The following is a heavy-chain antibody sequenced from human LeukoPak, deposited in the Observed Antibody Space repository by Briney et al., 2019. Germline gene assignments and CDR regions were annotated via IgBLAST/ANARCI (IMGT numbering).Heavy chain of an antibody. CDR3: ARDGYSGSYFSY. CDR1: GFTFSSYA. D-gene: IGHD1-26*01. Sequence: GRSLRLSCAASGFTFSSYAMHWVRQAPGKGLEWVAVISYDGSNKYYADSVKGRFTISRDNSKNTLYLQMNSLRAEDTAVYYCARDGYSGSYFSYWGQGTLVTVSS. J-gene: IGHJ4*02. V-gene: IGHV3-30-3*01. CDR2: ISYDGSNK.